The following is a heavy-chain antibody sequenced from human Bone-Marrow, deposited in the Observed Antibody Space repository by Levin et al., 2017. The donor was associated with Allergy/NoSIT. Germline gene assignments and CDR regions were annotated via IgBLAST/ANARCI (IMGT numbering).Heavy chain of an antibody. CDR1: GFTFDDYA. CDR3: AKDIEPHDFWSVDSHYYYGMDV. V-gene: IGHV3-9*01. CDR2: ISWNSGSI. D-gene: IGHD3-3*01. J-gene: IGHJ6*02. Sequence: LSLTCAASGFTFDDYAMHWVRQAPGKGLEWVSAISWNSGSIGYADSVKGRFTISRDDAKNSLYLQMNSLRAEDTALYYCAKDIEPHDFWSVDSHYYYGMDVWGRGTTVTVSS.